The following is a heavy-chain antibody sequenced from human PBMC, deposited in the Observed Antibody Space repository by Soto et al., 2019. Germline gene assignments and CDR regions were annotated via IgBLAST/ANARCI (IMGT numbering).Heavy chain of an antibody. V-gene: IGHV1-58*01. CDR2: IVVGSGNT. CDR1: GFTFTSSA. CDR3: AVTLWFGEFPNINSGMDV. Sequence: GAPVEVACKASGFTFTSSAVQWVRQARGQRLEWIGWIVVGSGNTNYAQKFQERVTITRDMSTSTAYMELSSLRSEDTAVYYCAVTLWFGEFPNINSGMDVWGQGTTVTVS. J-gene: IGHJ6*02. D-gene: IGHD3-10*01.